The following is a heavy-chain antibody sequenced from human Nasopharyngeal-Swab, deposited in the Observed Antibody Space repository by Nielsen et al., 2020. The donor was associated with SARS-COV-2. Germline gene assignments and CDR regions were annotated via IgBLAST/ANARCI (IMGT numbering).Heavy chain of an antibody. Sequence: GGSLRLSCAASGFTFSSYGMHWVRQAPGKGLEWVAVIWYDGSNKYYADSVKGRFTISRDDSKNTLYLQMNSLRAEDTAVYYCARLQATTVTDYWGQGTLVTASS. CDR3: ARLQATTVTDY. D-gene: IGHD4-17*01. J-gene: IGHJ4*02. CDR1: GFTFSSYG. CDR2: IWYDGSNK. V-gene: IGHV3-33*01.